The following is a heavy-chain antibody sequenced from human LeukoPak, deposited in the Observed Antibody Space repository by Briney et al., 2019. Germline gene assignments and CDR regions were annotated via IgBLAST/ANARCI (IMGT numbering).Heavy chain of an antibody. J-gene: IGHJ4*02. Sequence: GGSLRLSCAASGFTFDDYAMHWVRQAPGKGLEWVSLISWDSGNTYYADSVKGRFTISRDNSKNSLYLQMNSLRVEDTALYYCAKDYGSGGGLVITYFFDYWGQGTLVTVSS. V-gene: IGHV3-43D*03. CDR1: GFTFDDYA. D-gene: IGHD3/OR15-3a*01. CDR2: ISWDSGNT. CDR3: AKDYGSGGGLVITYFFDY.